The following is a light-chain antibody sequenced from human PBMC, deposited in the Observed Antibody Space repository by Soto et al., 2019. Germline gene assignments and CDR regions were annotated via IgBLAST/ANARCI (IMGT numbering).Light chain of an antibody. J-gene: IGLJ3*02. CDR1: SSNIGAGYD. CDR3: QSFDSSVSVWV. V-gene: IGLV1-40*01. CDR2: GNS. Sequence: QSVLTQPPSVSGAPGQRVTISCAGRSSNIGAGYDVHWYQHLPGTAPKLLIYGNSNRPSGVPDRFSGSKSGTAASLSITGLQAEDEADYYCQSFDSSVSVWVFGGGTKLTVL.